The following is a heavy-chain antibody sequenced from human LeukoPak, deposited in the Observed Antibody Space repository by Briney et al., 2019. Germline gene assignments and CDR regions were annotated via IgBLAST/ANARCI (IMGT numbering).Heavy chain of an antibody. D-gene: IGHD3-10*01. J-gene: IGHJ4*02. CDR2: IFNSADI. CDR1: GVSISSNY. CDR3: ASLNYHGSGSPFDY. V-gene: IGHV4-59*01. Sequence: PSETLSLTCTVSGVSISSNYWSWIRQPPGEGLECIGYIFNSADIRYNPSLQRRVTMSVDTSKNQFSLKLSSVTAADTAIYYCASLNYHGSGSPFDYWGQGMLVTVSS.